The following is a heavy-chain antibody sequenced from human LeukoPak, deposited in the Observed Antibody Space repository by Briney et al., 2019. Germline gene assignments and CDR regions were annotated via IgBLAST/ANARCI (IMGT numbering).Heavy chain of an antibody. D-gene: IGHD3-10*01. CDR2: ISISGGST. CDR1: GFTFSNYA. Sequence: GGSLRLSCAASGFTFSNYAMSWVRQAPGKGLEGVSAISISGGSTYYADSVKGRFTISRDNSKNTLYLQMNSLRGEDTAVYYCAKQGPYGSGPYFDYWGQGALVTVSS. V-gene: IGHV3-23*01. J-gene: IGHJ4*02. CDR3: AKQGPYGSGPYFDY.